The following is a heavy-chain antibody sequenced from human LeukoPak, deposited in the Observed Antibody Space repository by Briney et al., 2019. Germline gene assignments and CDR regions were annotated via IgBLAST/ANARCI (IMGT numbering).Heavy chain of an antibody. D-gene: IGHD3-3*01. CDR1: GFTFSDYY. CDR2: ISSSGSTI. V-gene: IGHV3-11*01. Sequence: PGGSLRLSCAASGFTFSDYYMSWIRQAPGKGLEWVPYISSSGSTIYYADSVKGRFTISRDNAKNSLYLQMNSLRAEDTAVYYCARDPHYDFWSGYYPMDVWGQGTTVTVSS. CDR3: ARDPHYDFWSGYYPMDV. J-gene: IGHJ6*02.